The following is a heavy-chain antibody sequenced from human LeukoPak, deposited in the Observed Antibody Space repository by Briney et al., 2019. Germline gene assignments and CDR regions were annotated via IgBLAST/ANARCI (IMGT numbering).Heavy chain of an antibody. J-gene: IGHJ4*02. CDR2: INHSGST. CDR3: AREGIQTDDY. V-gene: IGHV4-34*01. D-gene: IGHD1-1*01. Sequence: SETLSLTCAVYGGSFSGYYWSWIRQPPGEGLEWIGEINHSGSTNYNPSLKSRVTISVDTSKNQFSLKLSSVTAADTAVYYCAREGIQTDDYWGQGTLVTVSS. CDR1: GGSFSGYY.